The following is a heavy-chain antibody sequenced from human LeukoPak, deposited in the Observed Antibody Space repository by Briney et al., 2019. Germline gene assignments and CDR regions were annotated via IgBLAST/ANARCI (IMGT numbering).Heavy chain of an antibody. Sequence: SETLSLTCTVSGGSISSSSYYWGWIRQPPGKGLEWIGSIYYSGSTYYNPSLKSRVTISVDTSKNQFSLKLSSVTAADTAVYYCAIGHIPVVFGIWGQGTMVTVSS. CDR2: IYYSGST. CDR1: GGSISSSSYY. CDR3: AIGHIPVVFGI. J-gene: IGHJ3*02. D-gene: IGHD2-21*01. V-gene: IGHV4-39*01.